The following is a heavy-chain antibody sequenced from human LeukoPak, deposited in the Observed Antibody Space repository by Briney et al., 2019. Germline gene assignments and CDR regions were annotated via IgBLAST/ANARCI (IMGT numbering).Heavy chain of an antibody. CDR2: IYYSGST. V-gene: IGHV4-59*08. Sequence: SETLSLTCTVSGGSISSYYWSWIRQPPGKGLEWIGYIYYSGSTNYNPSLKSRATISVDTSKNQFSLKLSSVTAADTAVYYCARQGAAGPLYYYYGMDVWGQGTTVTVSS. CDR3: ARQGAAGPLYYYYGMDV. J-gene: IGHJ6*02. D-gene: IGHD6-13*01. CDR1: GGSISSYY.